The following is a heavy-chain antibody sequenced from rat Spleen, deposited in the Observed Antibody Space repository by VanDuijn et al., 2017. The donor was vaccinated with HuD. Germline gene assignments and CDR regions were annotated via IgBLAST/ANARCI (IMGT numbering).Heavy chain of an antibody. V-gene: IGHV5-25*01. D-gene: IGHD1-12*02. CDR1: GFTFSNYY. CDR3: ARQTDYFYDGTYYFDY. CDR2: ISIGGGST. Sequence: EVQLVESGGGLVQPGRSMKLSCAASGFTFSNYYMAWVRQAPKKGLEWVASISIGGGSTYYRDSVTGRFTVSRDNGESTLYLQMDSLRSEDTATYYCARQTDYFYDGTYYFDYWGQGVMVTVSS. J-gene: IGHJ2*01.